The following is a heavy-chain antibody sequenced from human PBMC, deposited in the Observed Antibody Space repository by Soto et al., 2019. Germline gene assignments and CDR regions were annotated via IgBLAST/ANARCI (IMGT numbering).Heavy chain of an antibody. V-gene: IGHV1-8*01. CDR1: GYTFTSYD. J-gene: IGHJ4*02. CDR2: MNPNSGNT. CDR3: ARGDPYGSGSYYNVPFFDY. D-gene: IGHD3-10*01. Sequence: ASVKVSCKASGYTFTSYDINWVRQATGQGLEWMGWMNPNSGNTKYSQKFQGRVTITRDTSASTAYMELSSLRSEDTAVYYCARGDPYGSGSYYNVPFFDYWGQGTLVTVSS.